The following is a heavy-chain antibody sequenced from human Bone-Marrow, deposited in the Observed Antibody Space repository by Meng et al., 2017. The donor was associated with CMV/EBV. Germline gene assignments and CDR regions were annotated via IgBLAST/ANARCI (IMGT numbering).Heavy chain of an antibody. V-gene: IGHV4-59*01. Sequence: GSLRLSCTVSGGSISSYYWSWIRQPPGKGLEWIGYIYYSGSTNYNPSLKSRVTISVDTSKNQFSLKLSSVTAADTAVYYCARSVVVVAAAPYYYYGMDVWGQGPTVTVSS. J-gene: IGHJ6*02. CDR3: ARSVVVVAAAPYYYYGMDV. CDR2: IYYSGST. D-gene: IGHD2-15*01. CDR1: GGSISSYY.